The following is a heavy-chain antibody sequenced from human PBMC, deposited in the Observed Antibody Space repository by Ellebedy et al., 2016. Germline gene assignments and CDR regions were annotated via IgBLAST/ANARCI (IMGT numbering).Heavy chain of an antibody. J-gene: IGHJ4*02. D-gene: IGHD3-22*01. CDR1: GFTFSSYA. CDR2: ISGSGGST. Sequence: GESLKISXAASGFTFSSYAMSWVRQAPGKGLEWVSAISGSGGSTYYADSVKGRFTISRDNSKNTLYLQMNSLRAEDTAVYYCAKDLSPTMIVVVITLGFDYWGQGTLVTVSS. CDR3: AKDLSPTMIVVVITLGFDY. V-gene: IGHV3-23*01.